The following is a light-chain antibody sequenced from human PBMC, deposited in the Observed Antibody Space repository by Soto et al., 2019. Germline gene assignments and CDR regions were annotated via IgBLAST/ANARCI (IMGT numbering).Light chain of an antibody. CDR2: EVS. Sequence: QSVLTQPASVSGSPRQSITISCTGTSSDVGGYNYVSWYQHHPGKAPKLMIYEVSNRPPGVSNRSSGSKSGNTASLTISGLQAEDEADYYCSSYTRSSTYVFGTGTKVTVL. CDR1: SSDVGGYNY. J-gene: IGLJ1*01. V-gene: IGLV2-14*01. CDR3: SSYTRSSTYV.